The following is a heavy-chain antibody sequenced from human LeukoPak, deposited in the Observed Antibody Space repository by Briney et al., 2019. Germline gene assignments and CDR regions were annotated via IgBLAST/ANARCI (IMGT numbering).Heavy chain of an antibody. V-gene: IGHV3-48*01. D-gene: IGHD3-22*01. CDR1: GFTFSSYS. Sequence: GGSLRLSCAASGFTFSSYSMNWVRQAPGKGPEWVSYISSSSSTIYYADSVKGRFTISRDNAKNSLYLQMNSLRAEDTAVYYCARDPDTYYYDSSGLSWGQGTLVTVSS. J-gene: IGHJ5*02. CDR3: ARDPDTYYYDSSGLS. CDR2: ISSSSSTI.